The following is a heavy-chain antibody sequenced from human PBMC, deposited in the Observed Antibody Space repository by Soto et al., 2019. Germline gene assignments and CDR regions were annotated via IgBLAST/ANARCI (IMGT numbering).Heavy chain of an antibody. V-gene: IGHV1-2*02. D-gene: IGHD2-15*01. CDR2: IDPKNGGT. J-gene: IGHJ4*02. Sequence: QVQLVQSGTEVKKPGASVKVSCQASGYSISAYYIHWVRQAPGQGLEWMGWIDPKNGGTVSAQKFQGRLTMTRDTSNSTVYMDLSGLTSDDKALYYCGRDAYWLLPYWGQGSVVTVSS. CDR1: GYSISAYY. CDR3: GRDAYWLLPY.